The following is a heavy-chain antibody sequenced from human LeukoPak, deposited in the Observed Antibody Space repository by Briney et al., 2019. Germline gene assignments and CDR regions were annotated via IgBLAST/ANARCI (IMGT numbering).Heavy chain of an antibody. CDR3: ARSIPPYF. V-gene: IGHV3-23*01. J-gene: IGHJ4*02. CDR2: ITSGGRT. D-gene: IGHD2/OR15-2a*01. Sequence: LAGGSLRLSCVPSGFTFTTYAMNWLRQTPGRGLEWVSGITSGGRTYYADSEKGRFTISRDSSKNTLYLQMASLRADDTALFYCARSIPPYFWGQGTLVTVSS. CDR1: GFTFTTYA.